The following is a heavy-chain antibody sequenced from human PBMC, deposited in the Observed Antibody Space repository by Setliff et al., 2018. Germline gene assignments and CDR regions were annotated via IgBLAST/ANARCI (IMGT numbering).Heavy chain of an antibody. CDR1: GYTFTGYY. CDR3: ARVQLEEMATIFLDY. J-gene: IGHJ4*02. CDR2: INPNSGGT. Sequence: ASVKVSCKASGYTFTGYYMHWVRQAPGQGLEWMGWINPNSGGTNYAQKFQGRVTMTRDTSTSTVYMELSSLRSEDTAVYYCARVQLEEMATIFLDYWGQGTLVTVSS. D-gene: IGHD5-12*01. V-gene: IGHV1-2*02.